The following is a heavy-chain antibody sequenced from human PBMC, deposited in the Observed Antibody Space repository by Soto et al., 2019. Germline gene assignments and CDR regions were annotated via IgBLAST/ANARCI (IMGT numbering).Heavy chain of an antibody. J-gene: IGHJ4*02. Sequence: QITLKEAGPTLVKPTQTLTLTCSFSGFSHITSGVGVGWIRQPPGKALEWLALIYWDDDKGYSTSLKSRLTITKDTSKHQVVLTMTNMDPADTATYYCAHTMAPRIFDYWGQGTLGTVSS. CDR3: AHTMAPRIFDY. V-gene: IGHV2-5*02. CDR2: IYWDDDK. CDR1: GFSHITSGVG.